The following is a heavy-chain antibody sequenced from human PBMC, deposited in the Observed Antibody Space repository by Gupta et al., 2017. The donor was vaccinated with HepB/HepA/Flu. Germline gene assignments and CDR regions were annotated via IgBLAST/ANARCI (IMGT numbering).Heavy chain of an antibody. Sequence: YGTYGFNWGRSAPGQGLEWMGGIIPIFGAGNYAQKFKGRVTITADKSTSTVYMEMTTLTSDDTAVYYCARSPDYNWFDPWGQGTLVTVSS. J-gene: IGHJ5*02. CDR2: IIPIFGAG. CDR1: YGTYG. D-gene: IGHD1-14*01. V-gene: IGHV1-69*06. CDR3: ARSPDYNWFDP.